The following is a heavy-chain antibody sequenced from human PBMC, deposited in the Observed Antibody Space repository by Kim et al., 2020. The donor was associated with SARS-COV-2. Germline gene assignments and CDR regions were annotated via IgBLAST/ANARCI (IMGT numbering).Heavy chain of an antibody. CDR3: AREGGVSGYDYDSYNY. Sequence: SETLSLTCAISGDSVSSNSAAWNWIRQSPSRGLEWLGRTYYRSKWYNDYAVSVKTRITINPDTSKNQFSLQLNSVTPEDTAVYYCAREGGVSGYDYDSYNYWGQGTLVTVSS. CDR1: GDSVSSNSAA. V-gene: IGHV6-1*01. J-gene: IGHJ4*02. CDR2: TYYRSKWYN. D-gene: IGHD5-12*01.